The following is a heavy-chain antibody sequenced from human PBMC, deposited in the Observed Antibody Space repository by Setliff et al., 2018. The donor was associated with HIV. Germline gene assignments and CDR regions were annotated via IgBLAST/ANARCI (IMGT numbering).Heavy chain of an antibody. J-gene: IGHJ6*02. CDR2: SYHSGSP. D-gene: IGHD6-6*01. V-gene: IGHV4-31*03. CDR3: ARMGAARPLYYYGMDV. Sequence: SETLSLTCSVFRGSLSSGGYYWSWIRQHPGKGLEWIGYSYHSGSPSYNPSLKSRTTISVDTSKNEFSLKLSSVTAADAAVYYCARMGAARPLYYYGMDVWGRGTTVTSP. CDR1: RGSLSSGGYY.